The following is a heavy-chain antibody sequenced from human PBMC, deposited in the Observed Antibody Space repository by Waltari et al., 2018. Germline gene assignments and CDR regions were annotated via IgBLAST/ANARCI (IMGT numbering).Heavy chain of an antibody. J-gene: IGHJ4*02. Sequence: EVQLVESGGGLVQPGRSLRLSCAASGFTFDDYAMHWVRQAPGKGLEWVSGISWNSGSIGYADSVKGRFTISRDNAKNSLYLQMNSLRAEDTALYYCAKDGQWLVPDPSNYFDYWGQGTLVTVSS. CDR3: AKDGQWLVPDPSNYFDY. CDR1: GFTFDDYA. CDR2: ISWNSGSI. V-gene: IGHV3-9*01. D-gene: IGHD6-19*01.